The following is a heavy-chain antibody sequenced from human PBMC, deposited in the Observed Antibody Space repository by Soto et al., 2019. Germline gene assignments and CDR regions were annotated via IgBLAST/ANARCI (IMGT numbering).Heavy chain of an antibody. CDR2: IAYDGSNK. V-gene: IGHV3-30*18. J-gene: IGHJ6*02. Sequence: QVQLVESGGGVVQPGRSLRLSCAASGFTFSSYGMHWVRQAPGKGLEWVAVIAYDGSNKYDADSVKGRFTISRDNSKNTLYLKMNSLRAEDTAVYYCAKERGGLSSSWYGSGMDVWGQGTTVTVSS. D-gene: IGHD6-13*01. CDR1: GFTFSSYG. CDR3: AKERGGLSSSWYGSGMDV.